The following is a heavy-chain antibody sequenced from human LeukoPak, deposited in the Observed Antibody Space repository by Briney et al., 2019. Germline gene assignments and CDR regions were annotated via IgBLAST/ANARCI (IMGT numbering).Heavy chain of an antibody. V-gene: IGHV3-21*01. J-gene: IGHJ4*02. CDR3: ARSDSSGWLNFDY. CDR1: GFTFSSYA. CDR2: ISSSSSYI. Sequence: GGSLRLSCAASGFTFSSYAMSWVRQAPGKGLEWVSSISSSSSYIYYADSVKGRFTISRDNAKNSLYPQMNSLRAEDTAVYYCARSDSSGWLNFDYWGQGTLVTVSS. D-gene: IGHD6-19*01.